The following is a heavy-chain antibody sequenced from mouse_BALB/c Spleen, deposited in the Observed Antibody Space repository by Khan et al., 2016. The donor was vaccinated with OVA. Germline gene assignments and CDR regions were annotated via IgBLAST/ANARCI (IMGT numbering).Heavy chain of an antibody. CDR1: GYTFTDYA. D-gene: IGHD2-3*01. J-gene: IGHJ2*01. Sequence: QVQLQQSGPELVRPGVSVKISCKGSGYTFTDYAMYWVKQSHAKSLEWIGLISTYSGNTNYNQKFKGKATMTVDKSSSTAYMELARLTSEDSAIXDCARPAYDGYYDYWGQGTTLTVSS. CDR2: ISTYSGNT. V-gene: IGHV1S137*01. CDR3: ARPAYDGYYDY.